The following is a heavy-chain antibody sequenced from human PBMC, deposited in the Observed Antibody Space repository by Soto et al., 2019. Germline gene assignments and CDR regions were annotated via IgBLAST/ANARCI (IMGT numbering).Heavy chain of an antibody. CDR3: ARDMYSSDYFVKWFEP. Sequence: QVRLVESGGGVVQPGRSLRLSCTASGFSFSSYAMYWFRQPPGKGLEWEAVISKDGMNKNYADSVKGRVTVSRDNANYSLELQLNSLRGEDTAMYYCARDMYSSDYFVKWFEPWGQGTLVTVSS. J-gene: IGHJ5*02. CDR1: GFSFSSYA. CDR2: ISKDGMNK. D-gene: IGHD6-19*01. V-gene: IGHV3-30*04.